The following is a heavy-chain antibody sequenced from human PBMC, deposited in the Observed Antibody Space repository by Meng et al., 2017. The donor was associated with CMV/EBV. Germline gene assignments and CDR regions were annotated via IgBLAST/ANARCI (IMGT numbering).Heavy chain of an antibody. CDR3: ASSGDDFWSGYYQDY. V-gene: IGHV1-2*02. CDR2: INPNSGGT. Sequence: ASVKVSCKASGYPFTSYYMHWVRQAPGQGLEWMGWINPNSGGTNYAQKFQGRVTMTRDTSISTAYMELSRLRSDDTAVYYCASSGDDFWSGYYQDYWGQGTLVTVSS. CDR1: GYPFTSYY. D-gene: IGHD3-3*01. J-gene: IGHJ4*02.